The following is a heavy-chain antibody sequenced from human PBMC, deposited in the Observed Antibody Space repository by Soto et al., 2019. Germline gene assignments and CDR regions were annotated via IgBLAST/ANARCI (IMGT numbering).Heavy chain of an antibody. CDR2: ISSSSSTI. Sequence: ESGGGLVQPGGSLRLSCAASGFTFSSYSMNWVRQAPGKGLEWVSYISSSSSTIYYAASVKGRFTISRDNAKNSLYLQMNSLRAEDTAVYYCARDRVTFGGVIVLLFDYWGQGTLVTVSS. J-gene: IGHJ4*02. CDR1: GFTFSSYS. D-gene: IGHD3-16*02. CDR3: ARDRVTFGGVIVLLFDY. V-gene: IGHV3-48*01.